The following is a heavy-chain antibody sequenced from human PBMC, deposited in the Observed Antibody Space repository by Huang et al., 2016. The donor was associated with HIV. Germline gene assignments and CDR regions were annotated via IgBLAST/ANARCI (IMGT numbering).Heavy chain of an antibody. Sequence: QVQLQESGPGLVKPSQTLSLTCAVSGGSISSGNYYWRWVRQPAGKGLEWIGHIYTSGSTNYNPFLKSRVTISKDTSKNQFALKLSSVTAVDTAVYYCTRGGYNFEFWGQGTLVTVSS. J-gene: IGHJ4*02. V-gene: IGHV4-61*09. D-gene: IGHD5-12*01. CDR2: IYTSGST. CDR1: GGSISSGNYY. CDR3: TRGGYNFEF.